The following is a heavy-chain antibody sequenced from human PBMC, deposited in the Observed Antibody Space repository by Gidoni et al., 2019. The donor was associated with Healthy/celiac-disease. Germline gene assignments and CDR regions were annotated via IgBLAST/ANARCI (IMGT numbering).Heavy chain of an antibody. V-gene: IGHV4-34*01. J-gene: IGHJ5*02. D-gene: IGHD3-10*01. CDR3: ARGYYGSGSYWSYNWFDP. Sequence: QVQLQQWGAGLLKPSETLSLTCAVYGGSFSGYYWSWIRPPPGKGLEWIGEINHSGSTNYNPSLKSRVTISVDTSKNQFSLKLSSVTAADTAVYYCARGYYGSGSYWSYNWFDPWGQGTLVTVSS. CDR2: INHSGST. CDR1: GGSFSGYY.